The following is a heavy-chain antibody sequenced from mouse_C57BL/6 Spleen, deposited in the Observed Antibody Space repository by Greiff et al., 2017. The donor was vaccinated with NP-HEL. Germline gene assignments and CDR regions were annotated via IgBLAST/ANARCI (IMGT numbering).Heavy chain of an antibody. CDR3: ARSRITTVSFDY. V-gene: IGHV2-2*01. Sequence: VQLQQSGPGLVQPSQSLSITCTVSGFSLTSYGVHWVRQSPGKGLEWLGVIWRGGSTDYNAAFISRLSISKDNSKSQVFFKMNSLQADDTAIYYCARSRITTVSFDYWGQGTTLTVSS. J-gene: IGHJ2*01. CDR2: IWRGGST. CDR1: GFSLTSYG. D-gene: IGHD1-1*01.